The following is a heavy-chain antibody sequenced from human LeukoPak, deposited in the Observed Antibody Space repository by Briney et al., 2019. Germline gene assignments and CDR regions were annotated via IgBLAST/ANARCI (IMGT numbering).Heavy chain of an antibody. V-gene: IGHV3-23*01. D-gene: IGHD2-15*01. CDR2: SVDSDGST. J-gene: IGHJ4*02. CDR1: GFTFSGSG. Sequence: GGSLRLSCAASGFTFSGSGMSWVRQAPGKGLEWISSSVDSDGSTYYADSLKGRFTISRDNSKNTLYLQMNDLRAEDTAVYYCAKGGCRGTCNPLAYWGQGALVTVSP. CDR3: AKGGCRGTCNPLAY.